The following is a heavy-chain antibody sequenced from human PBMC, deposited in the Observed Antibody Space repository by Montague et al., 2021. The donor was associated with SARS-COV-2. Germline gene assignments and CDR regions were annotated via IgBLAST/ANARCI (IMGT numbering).Heavy chain of an antibody. CDR2: IYSGGSST. CDR3: AKDPHYDFWSGYYFDY. CDR1: GFTFSSYA. V-gene: IGHV3-23*03. D-gene: IGHD3-3*01. J-gene: IGHJ4*02. Sequence: SLRLSCAASGFTFSSYAMSWVRQAPGKGLEWVSVIYSGGSSTYYADSXXGRFTISRDNSKNTLYLQMNSLRAEDTAVYYCAKDPHYDFWSGYYFDYWGQGTLVTVSS.